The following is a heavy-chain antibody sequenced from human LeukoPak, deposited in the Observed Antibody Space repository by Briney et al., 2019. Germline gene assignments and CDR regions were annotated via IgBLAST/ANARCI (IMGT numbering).Heavy chain of an antibody. D-gene: IGHD5-18*01. CDR3: ARGITWIQLWPYFDY. V-gene: IGHV4-39*07. Sequence: SETLSLTCAVSGGSISSGGYYWGWIRQPPGKGLEWIGSIYYSGTTYYNPSLKSRVTISVDTSKNQCSLKLSSVTAADTAVYYCARGITWIQLWPYFDYWGQGTLVTVSS. CDR2: IYYSGTT. CDR1: GGSISSGGYY. J-gene: IGHJ4*02.